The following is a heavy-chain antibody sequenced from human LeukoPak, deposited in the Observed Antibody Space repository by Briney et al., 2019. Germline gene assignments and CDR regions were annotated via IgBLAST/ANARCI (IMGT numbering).Heavy chain of an antibody. Sequence: GGSLRLSCAASGFAFSSYAMSWVRQPPGKGLEWVSVISRRDAYTYYADSVKGRFTISRDNSKNTLYLQMNTLRAEDTAVYYCANDYRSGSFHDFWGQGTLLTVSS. V-gene: IGHV3-23*01. CDR3: ANDYRSGSFHDF. CDR1: GFAFSSYA. CDR2: ISRRDAYT. D-gene: IGHD3-10*01. J-gene: IGHJ4*02.